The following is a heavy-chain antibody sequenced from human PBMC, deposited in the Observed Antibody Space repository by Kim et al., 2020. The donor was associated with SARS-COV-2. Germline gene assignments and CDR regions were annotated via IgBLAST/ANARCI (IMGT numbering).Heavy chain of an antibody. Sequence: GGSLRLSCAASGFTFSSYGMHWVRQAPGKGLEWVAVISYDGSNKYYADSVKGRFTISRDNSKNTLYLQMNSLRAEDTAVYYCAKALIAVAGGYYFDYWGQGTLVTVSS. D-gene: IGHD6-19*01. J-gene: IGHJ4*02. CDR1: GFTFSSYG. CDR2: ISYDGSNK. V-gene: IGHV3-30*18. CDR3: AKALIAVAGGYYFDY.